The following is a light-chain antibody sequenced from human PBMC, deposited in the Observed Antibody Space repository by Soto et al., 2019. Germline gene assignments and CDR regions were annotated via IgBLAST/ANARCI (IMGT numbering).Light chain of an antibody. J-gene: IGLJ1*01. Sequence: QSALTQPRSVYGSPGQSVTISCTGTSSDVGRYNFVSWYQQHPDKAPKLMIYDVIKRPSGVPDRFSGSKSGNTASLTIYGLQAEDEADYHCCSYAGSYTHVFGTGTKVTVL. V-gene: IGLV2-11*01. CDR2: DVI. CDR1: SSDVGRYNF. CDR3: CSYAGSYTHV.